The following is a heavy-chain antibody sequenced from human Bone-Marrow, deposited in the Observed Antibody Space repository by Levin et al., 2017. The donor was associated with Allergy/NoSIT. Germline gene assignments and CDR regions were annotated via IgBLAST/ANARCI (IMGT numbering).Heavy chain of an antibody. Sequence: NSSETLSLTCTVSGGSIGSYYWSWIRQPPGEGLEWLGFIYNPGNTNYNPSLKSRVTISVDTSKNQFSLKLNSVTAADTAVYYCASDGLVGAPIVGFDYWGQGILVTVSS. CDR1: GGSIGSYY. J-gene: IGHJ4*02. V-gene: IGHV4-59*01. CDR3: ASDGLVGAPIVGFDY. D-gene: IGHD1-26*01. CDR2: IYNPGNT.